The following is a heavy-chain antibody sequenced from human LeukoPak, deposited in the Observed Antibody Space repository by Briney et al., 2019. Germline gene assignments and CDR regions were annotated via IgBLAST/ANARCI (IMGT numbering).Heavy chain of an antibody. J-gene: IGHJ6*02. CDR1: GYTFTGYY. D-gene: IGHD6-6*01. CDR3: ARDRGEAARSYGMDV. Sequence: GASVEVSCKASGYTFTGYYIHWVRQAPGQGLEWMGRINPNTGGTNYAQKFQGRVTMTRDTSISTAYMELSRLRSDDTAVYYCARDRGEAARSYGMDVWGQGTTVTVSS. V-gene: IGHV1-2*06. CDR2: INPNTGGT.